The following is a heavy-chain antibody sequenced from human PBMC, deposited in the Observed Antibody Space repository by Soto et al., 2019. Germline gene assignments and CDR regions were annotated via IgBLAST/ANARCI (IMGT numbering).Heavy chain of an antibody. Sequence: ASVKVSCKPSGYTFTSHGISWVRQAPGQGLEWLAWINPNNGNTNYAQNFQGRLTMTTDTSTSTAYMELRSLRSDDTAIYYCASGGALDYFHYWGQGTLVTVS. V-gene: IGHV1-18*01. D-gene: IGHD3-10*01. CDR2: INPNNGNT. CDR3: ASGGALDYFHY. CDR1: GYTFTSHG. J-gene: IGHJ4*02.